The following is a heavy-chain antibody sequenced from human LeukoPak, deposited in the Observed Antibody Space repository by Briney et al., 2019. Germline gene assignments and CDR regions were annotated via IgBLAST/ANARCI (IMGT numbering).Heavy chain of an antibody. J-gene: IGHJ4*02. Sequence: GGSLRLSCAASGFTFSSYGMHWVRQAPGKGLEWVAVISYDESNKYYADSVKGRFTISRDNSKNTLYLQMNSLRAEDTAVYYCSKVAANYYGSGSYPPYFDYWGQGTLVTVSS. CDR2: ISYDESNK. CDR1: GFTFSSYG. V-gene: IGHV3-30*18. D-gene: IGHD3-10*01. CDR3: SKVAANYYGSGSYPPYFDY.